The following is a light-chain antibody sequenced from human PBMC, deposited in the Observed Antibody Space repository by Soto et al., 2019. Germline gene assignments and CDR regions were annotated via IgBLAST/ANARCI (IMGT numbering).Light chain of an antibody. CDR1: QSISPTF. CDR2: GAS. Sequence: EIVLTQSPGTLSLSPGERATLSCRASQSISPTFLAWYQHKPGHAPRVLIYGASRRATGIPERFSGSGSGTDFTLTISRLEPEDLAVYYCHQYESSWTFGQGTKVEMK. V-gene: IGKV3-20*01. J-gene: IGKJ1*01. CDR3: HQYESSWT.